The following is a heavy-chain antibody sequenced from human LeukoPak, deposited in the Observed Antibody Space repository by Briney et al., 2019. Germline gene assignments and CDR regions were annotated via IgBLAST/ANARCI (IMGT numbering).Heavy chain of an antibody. Sequence: SETLSLTCTVSGDSISNYYWNWIRQLPGKGLEWIGYVYYSGSTNYNPSLKSRVTISVDTSKTQFSLKLTSVTTADSAIYFCASSRAGYTSGWFFEYWGQGALVTVSS. CDR2: VYYSGST. J-gene: IGHJ4*02. CDR3: ASSRAGYTSGWFFEY. CDR1: GDSISNYY. V-gene: IGHV4-59*01. D-gene: IGHD6-13*01.